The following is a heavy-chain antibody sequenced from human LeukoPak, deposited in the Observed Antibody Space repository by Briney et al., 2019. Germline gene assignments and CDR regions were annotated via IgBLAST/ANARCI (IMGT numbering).Heavy chain of an antibody. Sequence: GGSLRLSCAASGFTFISYGMHWVRQAPGKGLEWVAFIRYDGSNKYYADSVKGRFTISRDNAKNTLYLQMNSLRVEDTAVYYCARSTTHPYYNYMDVWGKGTTVTLSS. V-gene: IGHV3-30*02. CDR3: ARSTTHPYYNYMDV. CDR2: IRYDGSNK. CDR1: GFTFISYG. J-gene: IGHJ6*03. D-gene: IGHD4-17*01.